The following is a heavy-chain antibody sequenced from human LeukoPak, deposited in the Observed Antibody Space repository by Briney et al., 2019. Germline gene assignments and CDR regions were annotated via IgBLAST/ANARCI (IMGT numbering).Heavy chain of an antibody. CDR2: ISSSGSTI. J-gene: IGHJ5*02. Sequence: GGSLRLSCAASGFTFSDYYMSWIRQAPGKGLEWVSYISSSGSTIYYADSVKGRFTISRDNSKNTLYLQMNSLRAEDTTVYYCAKDSGSGSYYDPNWFDPWGQGTLVTVSS. V-gene: IGHV3-11*04. D-gene: IGHD3-10*01. CDR1: GFTFSDYY. CDR3: AKDSGSGSYYDPNWFDP.